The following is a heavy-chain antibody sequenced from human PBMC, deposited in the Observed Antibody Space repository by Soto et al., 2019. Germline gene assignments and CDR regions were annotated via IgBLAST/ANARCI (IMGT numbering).Heavy chain of an antibody. J-gene: IGHJ5*02. Sequence: EVQLVESGGGLVQPGGSLKLSCAASGFTFSGSAMHWVRQASGKGLEWVGRIRSKANSYATAYGASVKGRFTIYRDDSKKTAYLQINSLKTEDTAVYYCTRPPSSASSGHWFDPWGQGTLVTVSS. CDR2: IRSKANSYAT. V-gene: IGHV3-73*02. D-gene: IGHD5-18*01. CDR3: TRPPSSASSGHWFDP. CDR1: GFTFSGSA.